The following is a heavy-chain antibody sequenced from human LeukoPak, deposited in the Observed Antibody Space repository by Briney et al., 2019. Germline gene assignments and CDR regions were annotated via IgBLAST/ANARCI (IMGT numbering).Heavy chain of an antibody. J-gene: IGHJ4*02. CDR3: ARGSYSSSWAFDY. Sequence: AGGSLRLSCAASGSTFSSYAMHWVRQAPGKGLEYVSAISSNGGSTYYANSVKGRFTISRDNSKNTLYLQMGSLRAEDMAVYYCARGSYSSSWAFDYWGQGTLVTVSS. CDR1: GSTFSSYA. V-gene: IGHV3-64*01. D-gene: IGHD6-13*01. CDR2: ISSNGGST.